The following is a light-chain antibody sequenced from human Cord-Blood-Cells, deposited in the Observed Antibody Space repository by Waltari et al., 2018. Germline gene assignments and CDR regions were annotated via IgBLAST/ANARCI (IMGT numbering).Light chain of an antibody. CDR3: CSYAGSSTWV. J-gene: IGLJ3*02. CDR1: SSDVGSSHL. Sequence: QSALTQPAPVSGSPGQSITISCTGTSSDVGSSHLVPCYQQHPGKAPKLMIYEGSKRPSGVSNRFSGSKSGNTASLTISGLQAEDEADYYCCSYAGSSTWVFGGGTKLTVL. CDR2: EGS. V-gene: IGLV2-23*01.